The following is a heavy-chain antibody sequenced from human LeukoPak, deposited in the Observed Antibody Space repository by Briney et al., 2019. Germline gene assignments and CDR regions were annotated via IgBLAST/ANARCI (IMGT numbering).Heavy chain of an antibody. Sequence: GGSLRLSCAASGFTFSSCWIHWVRQAPGKGLAWVSRVNSDGSTTTYADSVKGRFTISRDNAKNTVYLQMNSLRAEDTGVYYCARTTYTSSRFDFWGQGTLVTVSS. CDR2: VNSDGSTT. V-gene: IGHV3-74*03. CDR3: ARTTYTSSRFDF. D-gene: IGHD6-13*01. J-gene: IGHJ4*02. CDR1: GFTFSSCW.